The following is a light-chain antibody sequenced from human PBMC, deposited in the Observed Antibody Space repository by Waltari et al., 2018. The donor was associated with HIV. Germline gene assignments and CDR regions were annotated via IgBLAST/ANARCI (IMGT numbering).Light chain of an antibody. Sequence: DIQVTQSPSSLSASVGDRVTMTCRARRSISTYLNWYQQKPGKAPKLLIYAASSLQSGVPSRFSGSGSGSDFTLTISSLQLEDFGIYFCQQSYSPPFTFSQGTKLEIK. CDR2: AAS. J-gene: IGKJ2*01. V-gene: IGKV1-39*01. CDR1: RSISTY. CDR3: QQSYSPPFT.